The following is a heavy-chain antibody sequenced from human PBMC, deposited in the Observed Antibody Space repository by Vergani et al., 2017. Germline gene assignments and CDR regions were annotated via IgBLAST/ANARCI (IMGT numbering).Heavy chain of an antibody. V-gene: IGHV3-15*01. CDR2: IRSKNDGGTA. D-gene: IGHD2-2*02. CDR1: GITFKNDW. J-gene: IGHJ4*02. Sequence: EVQVVESGGGLIKPGGSLRLSCVVSGITFKNDWKNWVRQAPGKGLGWIGRIRSKNDGGTADYAAPLKGRFTISRDDSKDSAFLLVNNLKTEDTAVYFCYTDYHDYWGQGTLVTVSS. CDR3: YTDYHDY.